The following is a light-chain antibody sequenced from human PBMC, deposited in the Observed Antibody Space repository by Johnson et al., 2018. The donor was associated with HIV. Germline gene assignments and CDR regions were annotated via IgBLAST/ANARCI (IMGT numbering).Light chain of an antibody. CDR2: DNN. J-gene: IGLJ1*01. CDR1: SSNIGHNY. CDR3: GTWASSLSGGV. V-gene: IGLV1-51*01. Sequence: QSVLTQPPSMSAAPGQKVTVSCSGSSSNIGHNYVSWYQQVPGTAPKLLIYDNNKRPSGIPDRFSGSKSGTSATLALTGLQTGDEADYYCGTWASSLSGGVFVTGTKVTVL.